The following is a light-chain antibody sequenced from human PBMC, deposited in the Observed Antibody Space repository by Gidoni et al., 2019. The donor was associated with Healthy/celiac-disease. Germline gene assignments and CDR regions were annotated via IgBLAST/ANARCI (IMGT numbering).Light chain of an antibody. J-gene: IGKJ1*01. V-gene: IGKV3-15*01. CDR3: QQLRT. CDR2: GAS. CDR1: QSVSSN. Sequence: EIVMTQSPATLSVSPGERATLSCRASQSVSSNLAWYQQKPGQAPRLLIYGASTRASGIPARFSGSGFGTEFTLTLSSLQSEDFAVYYCQQLRTFGQGTKVEIK.